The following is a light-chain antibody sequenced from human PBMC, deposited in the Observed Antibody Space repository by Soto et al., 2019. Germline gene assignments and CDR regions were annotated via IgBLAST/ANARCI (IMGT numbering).Light chain of an antibody. Sequence: QSALAQPASVSGSPGQSITISCTGTSSDVGGYNYVSWYQQHPGKAPKLMICEVSNRPSGVSNRFSGSKSGNTASLTISGLQAEDEADYYCSSYRSSNTYVFGTGTKLTVL. CDR2: EVS. V-gene: IGLV2-14*01. CDR3: SSYRSSNTYV. CDR1: SSDVGGYNY. J-gene: IGLJ1*01.